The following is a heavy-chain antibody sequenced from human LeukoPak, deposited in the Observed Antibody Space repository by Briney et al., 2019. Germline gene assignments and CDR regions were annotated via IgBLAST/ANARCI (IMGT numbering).Heavy chain of an antibody. CDR1: GFTFSNYW. Sequence: SGGSLRLSCAASGFTFSNYWMSWVRQAPGKGLEWVANINQDESEKKYVDSVKGRFTISRDNAKNTLYLQMISLRAEDTAVYYCAKDGSSGYPYYFDYWGQGTLVTVSS. V-gene: IGHV3-7*01. CDR3: AKDGSSGYPYYFDY. D-gene: IGHD3-22*01. CDR2: INQDESEK. J-gene: IGHJ4*02.